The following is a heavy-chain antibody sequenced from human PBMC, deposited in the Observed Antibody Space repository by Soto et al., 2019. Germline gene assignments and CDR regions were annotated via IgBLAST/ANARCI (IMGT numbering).Heavy chain of an antibody. V-gene: IGHV3-48*01. CDR2: ISSSTGTI. CDR1: GFTFRTYN. J-gene: IGHJ4*02. Sequence: EVHLVESGGGLVQPGGSLRLSCAASGFTFRTYNMNWVRQAPGKGLEWVSYISSSTGTIYYADSVKGRFTISRDNAKNSLYLQMNSLRAEDTAVSYCARVYGIAVAGTLDFWGQGTLVTVSS. D-gene: IGHD6-19*01. CDR3: ARVYGIAVAGTLDF.